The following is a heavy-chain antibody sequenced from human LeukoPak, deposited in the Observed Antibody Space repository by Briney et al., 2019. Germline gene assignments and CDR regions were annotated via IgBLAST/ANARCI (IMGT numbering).Heavy chain of an antibody. D-gene: IGHD2-2*01. CDR1: GGTFSSYA. CDR3: ASARGYCSSTSCYARYSGSYFDY. CDR2: IIPIFGTA. Sequence: SVKVSCKASGGTFSSYAISWVRQAPGQGLEWMGGIIPIFGTANYAQKFQGRVTITADESTSTAYMELSSLRSEDTAVYYCASARGYCSSTSCYARYSGSYFDYWGQGSLVTVSS. J-gene: IGHJ4*02. V-gene: IGHV1-69*13.